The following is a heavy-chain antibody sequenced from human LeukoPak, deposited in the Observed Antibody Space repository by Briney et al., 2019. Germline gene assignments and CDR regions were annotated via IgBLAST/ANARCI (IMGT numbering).Heavy chain of an antibody. J-gene: IGHJ4*02. D-gene: IGHD3-3*01. CDR2: IWYDGSNK. Sequence: PGGSLRLSCAASGFTFRSYGMHWVRQAPGKGLQWVAVIWYDGSNKYYADSVKGRFTISRDNSKNTLSLQMNSLRAEDTAVYYYARELPPLEKYYFDYWGQGTLVTVSS. CDR3: ARELPPLEKYYFDY. CDR1: GFTFRSYG. V-gene: IGHV3-33*01.